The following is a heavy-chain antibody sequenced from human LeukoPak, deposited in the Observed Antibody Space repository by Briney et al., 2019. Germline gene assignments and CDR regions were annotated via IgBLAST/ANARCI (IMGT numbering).Heavy chain of an antibody. Sequence: SETLSLTCTVSGGSISSYYWSWIRQPPGKGLEWIGYIYYSGSTNYNPSLKSRVTISVDTSKNQFSLKLSSVTAADTAVYYCARGFEGTPDAFDIWGQGTMVTVSS. J-gene: IGHJ3*02. CDR2: IYYSGST. CDR3: ARGFEGTPDAFDI. D-gene: IGHD2-15*01. CDR1: GGSISSYY. V-gene: IGHV4-59*08.